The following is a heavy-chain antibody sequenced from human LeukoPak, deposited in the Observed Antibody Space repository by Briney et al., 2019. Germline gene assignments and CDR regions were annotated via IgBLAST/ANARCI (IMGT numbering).Heavy chain of an antibody. V-gene: IGHV4-31*03. J-gene: IGHJ4*02. CDR3: ARGGNRFGGFYFDY. D-gene: IGHD3-10*01. Sequence: SETLSLTCTVSADSLSSGGHYWAWIRQLPGKGLESIGFIHHSGSSRHNPSLKDRVTISVDASRKQFALRLSSVTAADTAIYYCARGGNRFGGFYFDYWGQGIQVIVSS. CDR2: IHHSGSS. CDR1: ADSLSSGGHY.